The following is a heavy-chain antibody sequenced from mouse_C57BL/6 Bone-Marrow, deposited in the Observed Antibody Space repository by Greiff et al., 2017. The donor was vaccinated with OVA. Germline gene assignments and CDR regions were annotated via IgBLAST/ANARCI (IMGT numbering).Heavy chain of an antibody. CDR2: IYPRSGNT. Sequence: QVQLQQSGAELARPGASVKLSCKASGYTFTSYGISWVKQRPGQGLEWIGEIYPRSGNTYYNEKFKGKATLTADKSSSTAYMELRSLTSEDSAVYFCARWLLQNYWGQGTTLTVSS. D-gene: IGHD2-3*01. CDR1: GYTFTSYG. J-gene: IGHJ2*01. V-gene: IGHV1-81*01. CDR3: ARWLLQNY.